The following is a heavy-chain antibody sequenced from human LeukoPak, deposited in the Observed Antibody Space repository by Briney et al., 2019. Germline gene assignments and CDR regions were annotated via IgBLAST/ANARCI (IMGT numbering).Heavy chain of an antibody. CDR2: IYSGGST. J-gene: IGHJ4*02. Sequence: GGSLRLSCAASGFTVSSNYMSWVRQAPGQGLEWVSVIYSGGSTYYADSVKGRFTISRDKSKMTLYLQRNSLRAEDTSVYYCARYVGGRGDYWGQGTLVTVSS. D-gene: IGHD5-24*01. CDR1: GFTVSSNY. CDR3: ARYVGGRGDY. V-gene: IGHV3-53*01.